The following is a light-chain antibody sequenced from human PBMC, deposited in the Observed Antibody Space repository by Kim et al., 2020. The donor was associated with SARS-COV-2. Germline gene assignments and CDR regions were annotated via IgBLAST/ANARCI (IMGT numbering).Light chain of an antibody. CDR3: QQYGSSPLYT. CDR1: RSVSSSY. V-gene: IGKV3-20*01. Sequence: EIVLTQSPGTLSLSPGERATLSCRASRSVSSSYLAWYQQKPGQAPRLLIYGASSRATGIPGRFSGSGSGTDFTLTISRLEPEDFAVYYCQQYGSSPLYTFGQGTKLEI. CDR2: GAS. J-gene: IGKJ2*01.